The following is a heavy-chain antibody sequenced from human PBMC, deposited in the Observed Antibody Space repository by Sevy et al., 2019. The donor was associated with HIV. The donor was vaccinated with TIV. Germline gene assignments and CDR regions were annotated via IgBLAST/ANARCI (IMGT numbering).Heavy chain of an antibody. CDR3: AWSFNWYYDILTGYRPGRYSMDV. CDR2: IIPIFGTA. Sequence: ASVKVSCKASGGTFSSYAISWVRQAPGQGLEWMGGIIPIFGTANYAQKFQGRVTITADESTSTAYMELSSLRSEDTAVYYCAWSFNWYYDILTGYRPGRYSMDVWGQGTTVTVSS. V-gene: IGHV1-69*13. CDR1: GGTFSSYA. D-gene: IGHD3-9*01. J-gene: IGHJ6*02.